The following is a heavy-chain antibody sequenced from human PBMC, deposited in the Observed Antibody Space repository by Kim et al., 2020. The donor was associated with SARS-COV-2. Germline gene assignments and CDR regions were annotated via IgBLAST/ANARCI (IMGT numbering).Heavy chain of an antibody. V-gene: IGHV4-39*01. Sequence: SETLSLTCAVSGDTMSSSHYWTWIRQPPGKGLEWIGSSHYSGNAFYNPSLKRRVTISVDTSRAQFSLRMTSVTAADTAVYYCAIRLAVAGTVDYWGLGIPVTVTS. J-gene: IGHJ4*02. CDR2: SHYSGNA. CDR1: GDTMSSSHY. D-gene: IGHD6-19*01. CDR3: AIRLAVAGTVDY.